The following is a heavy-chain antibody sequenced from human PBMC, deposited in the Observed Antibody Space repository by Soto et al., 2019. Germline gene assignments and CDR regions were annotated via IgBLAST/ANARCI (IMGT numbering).Heavy chain of an antibody. CDR3: VSRIPAWVFDY. J-gene: IGHJ4*01. Sequence: GGSLRLSCLVSGFTVTTNYMGWVRQAPGRGLEWVSVMYPGGDIHYTDSVKGRFTISRHTSENTLSLHMYSLTAEDTAVYFCVSRIPAWVFDYWGQGTLVTVSS. CDR2: MYPGGDI. V-gene: IGHV3-53*01. D-gene: IGHD7-27*01. CDR1: GFTVTTNY.